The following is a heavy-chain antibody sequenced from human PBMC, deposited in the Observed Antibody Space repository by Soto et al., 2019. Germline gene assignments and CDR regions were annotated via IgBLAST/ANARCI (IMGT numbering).Heavy chain of an antibody. CDR3: GCSITTVTPLLYGMDV. CDR1: GGTFSSYA. CDR2: IIPIFGTA. Sequence: QVQLVQSGAEVKKPGSSVKVSCKASGGTFSSYAISWVRQAPGQGLEWMGGIIPIFGTANYAQKFQGRVTITADESTSTAYMELSSLRSEDTAVYYCGCSITTVTPLLYGMDVWGQGTTVTVSS. D-gene: IGHD4-4*01. V-gene: IGHV1-69*01. J-gene: IGHJ6*02.